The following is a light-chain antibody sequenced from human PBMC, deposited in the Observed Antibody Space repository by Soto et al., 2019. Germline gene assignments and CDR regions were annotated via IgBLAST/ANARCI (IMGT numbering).Light chain of an antibody. V-gene: IGKV2-28*01. Sequence: DIVMTQSPLSLPVTPGEPASISCKSSQSLLHSDGDNYLEWYVQKAGQSPQLVIYLVSHRASGVPDRLSGSGSGTDFTLKISKVEADDVGVYYCMQTLQTPYTFGPGTKVEIK. CDR3: MQTLQTPYT. CDR1: QSLLHSDGDNY. J-gene: IGKJ3*01. CDR2: LVS.